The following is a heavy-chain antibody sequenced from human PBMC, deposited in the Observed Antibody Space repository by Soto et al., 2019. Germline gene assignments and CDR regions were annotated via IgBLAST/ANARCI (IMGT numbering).Heavy chain of an antibody. CDR2: IKFDGSEK. J-gene: IGHJ4*02. CDR1: GFTFSDYW. V-gene: IGHV3-7*03. Sequence: GGSLRLSCAASGFTFSDYWMSWVRQAPGKGPEWVANIKFDGSEKQYVDSVKGRFTISRDNAKNSLYLQMNSLRAEDTAVYYCAKDVTMVRGVVYYVDYWGQGTLVTVSS. D-gene: IGHD3-10*01. CDR3: AKDVTMVRGVVYYVDY.